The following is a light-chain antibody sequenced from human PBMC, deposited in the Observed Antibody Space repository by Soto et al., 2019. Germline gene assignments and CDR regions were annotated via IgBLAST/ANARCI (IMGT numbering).Light chain of an antibody. CDR3: QQYNNWPYT. CDR1: QSVSSN. V-gene: IGKV3-15*01. J-gene: IGKJ2*01. Sequence: EIVMTQSPATLSVSPGERATLSCRASQSVSSNFAWYQHKPGQAPRLLIYGASTRATGIPARFSGSGSGTEFTLTISSLQSEDFAVYYCQQYNNWPYTFGQGTKLEIK. CDR2: GAS.